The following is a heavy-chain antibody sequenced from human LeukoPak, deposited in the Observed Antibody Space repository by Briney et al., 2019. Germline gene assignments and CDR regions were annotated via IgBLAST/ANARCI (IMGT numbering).Heavy chain of an antibody. CDR3: ARAPYYYDGSGYYLGY. CDR2: INPNSGGT. J-gene: IGHJ4*02. Sequence: GASVKVSCKASGYTVTVYYMHWVRQATGQGLVWMGGINPNSGGTNYAQKFQARVTMTRDTSISTAYMELSRLRSDDTALYYCARAPYYYDGSGYYLGYWGQGTLVTVSS. D-gene: IGHD3-22*01. CDR1: GYTVTVYY. V-gene: IGHV1-2*02.